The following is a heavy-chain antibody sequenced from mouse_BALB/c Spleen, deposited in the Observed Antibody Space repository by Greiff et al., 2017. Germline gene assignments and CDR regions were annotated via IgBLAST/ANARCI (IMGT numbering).Heavy chain of an antibody. CDR3: ARSFWYAMDY. Sequence: ESGPGLVKPSQSLSLTCTVTGYSITSDYAWNWIRQFPGNKLEWMGYISYSGSTSYNPSLKSRISITRDTSKNQFFLQLNSVTTEDTATYYCARSFWYAMDYWGQGTSVTVSS. V-gene: IGHV3-2*02. CDR1: GYSITSDYA. J-gene: IGHJ4*01. CDR2: ISYSGST.